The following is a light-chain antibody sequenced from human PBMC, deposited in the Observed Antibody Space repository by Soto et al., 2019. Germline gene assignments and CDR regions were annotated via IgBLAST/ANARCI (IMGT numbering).Light chain of an antibody. CDR3: QQGYSSRWT. Sequence: DIQMTQAPSSLSASVGDRVTITCRASQNIRSYSNWYQQKPGKAPQLLIYATSSLQTGVPSRFDASGSGTDFSLVISDLQPEDSATYYCQQGYSSRWTSGRGTKVEI. CDR1: QNIRSY. J-gene: IGKJ1*01. CDR2: ATS. V-gene: IGKV1-39*01.